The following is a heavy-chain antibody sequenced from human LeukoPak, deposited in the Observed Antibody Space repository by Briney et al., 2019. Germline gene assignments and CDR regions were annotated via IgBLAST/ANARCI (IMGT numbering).Heavy chain of an antibody. J-gene: IGHJ4*02. CDR1: GFTFSTYA. CDR3: AKDQGY. CDR2: ISGTGGRT. Sequence: PGGSLRLSCAASGFTFSTYAMNWVRQAPGKGLEWASSISGTGGRTNYADSVKGRFTISRDNSKNTVNLQMNSLRAEDTAVYYCAKDQGYWGQGTLATVSS. V-gene: IGHV3-23*01.